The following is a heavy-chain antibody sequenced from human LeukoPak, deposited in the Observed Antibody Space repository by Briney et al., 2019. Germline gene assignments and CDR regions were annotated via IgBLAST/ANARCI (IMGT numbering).Heavy chain of an antibody. CDR1: GFTFSSYA. J-gene: IGHJ4*02. Sequence: GGSLRLSCAASGFTFSSYAMHWVRQAPGKGLEWVAVISYDGSNKYYADSVKGRFTISRDNSKNTLYLQMNSLRAEDTAVYYWARGDYYDSSGYYWTVDYWGQGTLVTVSS. V-gene: IGHV3-30*04. CDR3: ARGDYYDSSGYYWTVDY. CDR2: ISYDGSNK. D-gene: IGHD3-22*01.